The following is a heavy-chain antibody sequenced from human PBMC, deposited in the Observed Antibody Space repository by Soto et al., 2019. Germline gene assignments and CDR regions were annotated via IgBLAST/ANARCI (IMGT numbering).Heavy chain of an antibody. J-gene: IGHJ4*02. CDR2: ISYDGSNK. V-gene: IGHV3-30-3*01. CDR1: EFTFSNYA. D-gene: IGHD5-12*01. CDR3: ARGSSRDGYNPFPDY. Sequence: GGSLRLSCAASEFTFSNYAMHWVRQAPGKGLECVALISYDGSNKFYADSVKGRFTISRDNSKNTLFLQMNSLRADDTAVYYCARGSSRDGYNPFPDYWGQGTLVTVSS.